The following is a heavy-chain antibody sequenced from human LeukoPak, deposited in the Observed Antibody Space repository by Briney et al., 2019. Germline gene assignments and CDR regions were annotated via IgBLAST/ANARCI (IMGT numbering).Heavy chain of an antibody. CDR2: ISPSSEII. D-gene: IGHD3-9*01. CDR3: ARDKDWAFDY. CDR1: SFTFSTYS. J-gene: IGHJ4*02. V-gene: IGHV3-48*01. Sequence: TGGSLRLSCTAASFTFSTYSMNWVRQAPGKGLEWVSHISPSSEIISYADSVKGRFTISRDNAKNSLYLQMNSLRAEDMAVYYCARDKDWAFDYWGQGTLVPVSS.